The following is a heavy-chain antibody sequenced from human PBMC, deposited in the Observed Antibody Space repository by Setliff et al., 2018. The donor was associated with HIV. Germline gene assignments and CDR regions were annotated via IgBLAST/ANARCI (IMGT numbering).Heavy chain of an antibody. CDR3: AREGMVVGFDH. CDR1: GYTFSSYD. CDR2: MNPNSGNT. D-gene: IGHD2-15*01. Sequence: ASVKVSCKASGYTFSSYDINWVRQATGQGLEWMGWMNPNSGNTGYAQKFQGRVTITVDRSTDTAYMELSSLRSEDTAVYYCAREGMVVGFDHWGQGTLVTVSS. V-gene: IGHV1-8*02. J-gene: IGHJ4*02.